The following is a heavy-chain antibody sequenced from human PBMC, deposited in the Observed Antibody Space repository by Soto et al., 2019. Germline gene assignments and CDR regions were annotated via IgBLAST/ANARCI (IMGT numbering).Heavy chain of an antibody. Sequence: DEQLVESGGALVQPGGSLRLSCAASGFIVSANYMSWVRQAPGQGLEWVAVSYSGGGIYYRDSVKGRCTISRYHSKNTVYLQMNSLRAEGSGVGYCMSRPRAWGQGTLFTVSS. D-gene: IGHD6-6*01. V-gene: IGHV3-66*01. CDR1: GFIVSANY. CDR2: SYSGGGI. J-gene: IGHJ5*02. CDR3: MSRPRA.